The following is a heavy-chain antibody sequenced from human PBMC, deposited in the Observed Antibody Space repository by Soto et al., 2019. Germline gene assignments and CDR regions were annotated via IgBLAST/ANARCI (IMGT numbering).Heavy chain of an antibody. V-gene: IGHV1-69*13. CDR2: IIPIFGTA. CDR3: ASSRGYSYGEVY. D-gene: IGHD5-18*01. Sequence: SVKVSCKASGGTFSSYAISWVRQAPGQGLEWMGGIIPIFGTANYAQKFQGRVTITADESTSTAYMELSSLRSEDTAVYYCASSRGYSYGEVYWGQGTLVTVSS. CDR1: GGTFSSYA. J-gene: IGHJ4*02.